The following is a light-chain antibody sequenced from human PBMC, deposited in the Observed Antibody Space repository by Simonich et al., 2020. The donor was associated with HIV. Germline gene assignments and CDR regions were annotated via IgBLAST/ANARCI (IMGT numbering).Light chain of an antibody. Sequence: SSNIGAGYDVHWYQQLPGTAPKLLINGNSNRPSGVPDRFSGSKSGTSASLAITGRQAEDEADYYCQSYDSSLSGSVFGGGPKLTVL. J-gene: IGLJ3*02. V-gene: IGLV1-40*01. CDR2: GNS. CDR3: QSYDSSLSGSV. CDR1: SSNIGAGYD.